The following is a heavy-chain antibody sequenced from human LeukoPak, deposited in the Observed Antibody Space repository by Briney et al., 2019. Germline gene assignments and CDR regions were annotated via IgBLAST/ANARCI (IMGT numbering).Heavy chain of an antibody. J-gene: IGHJ6*03. CDR2: IYSRDVT. V-gene: IGHV3-53*01. D-gene: IGHD6-19*01. CDR1: GFSVSSNS. CDR3: ARVLAAIALRDYHYVDV. Sequence: GGSLRLSCAASGFSVSSNSMSWVRQAPGKGLECVSIIYSRDVTSYADSVKDRFTISRDSDKNTLFLQMDGLRSDDTAVYYCARVLAAIALRDYHYVDVWGKGTTVTVSS.